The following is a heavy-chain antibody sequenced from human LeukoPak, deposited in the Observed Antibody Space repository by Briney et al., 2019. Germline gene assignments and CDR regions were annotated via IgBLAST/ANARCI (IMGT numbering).Heavy chain of an antibody. Sequence: TSETLSLTCAVYGGSFSGYYWSWIRQPPGKGLEWVGEINHSGSTNYNPSLKSRVTISVDTSKNQFSLKLSSVTAADTAVYYCARQVDIVATGLHYYGMDVWGQGTTVTVSS. V-gene: IGHV4-34*01. D-gene: IGHD5-12*01. CDR3: ARQVDIVATGLHYYGMDV. CDR1: GGSFSGYY. J-gene: IGHJ6*02. CDR2: INHSGST.